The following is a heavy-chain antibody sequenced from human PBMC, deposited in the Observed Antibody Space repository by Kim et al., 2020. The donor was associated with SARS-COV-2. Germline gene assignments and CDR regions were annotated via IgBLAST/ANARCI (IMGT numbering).Heavy chain of an antibody. Sequence: VKGRFSLARDNAKNSLYLQMNSLRAEDAAVYYCAGDSWPYGSERNHVLDYWGRGTLVTVSS. D-gene: IGHD3-10*01. J-gene: IGHJ4*02. CDR3: AGDSWPYGSERNHVLDY. V-gene: IGHV3-11*01.